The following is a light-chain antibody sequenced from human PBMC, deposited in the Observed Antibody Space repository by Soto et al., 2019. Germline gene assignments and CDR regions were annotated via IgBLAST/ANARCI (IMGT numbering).Light chain of an antibody. CDR1: QNVRSY. CDR2: DAS. J-gene: IGKJ4*01. Sequence: EIVLTQSPVTQSLSPGESATLSCRASQNVRSYLAWYQQRPGQAPRLLIYDASTRATGIPARFSGSGSGTDFTLSISSLEPEDFAVYYCQQRSNWPGTFGGGTKVEIK. V-gene: IGKV3-11*01. CDR3: QQRSNWPGT.